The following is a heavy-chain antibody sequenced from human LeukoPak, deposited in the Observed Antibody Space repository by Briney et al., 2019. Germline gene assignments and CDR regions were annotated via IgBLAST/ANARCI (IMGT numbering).Heavy chain of an antibody. V-gene: IGHV4-30-4*01. J-gene: IGHJ4*02. CDR1: GHSISSGDYY. CDR3: ARVHGSGSYYIAG. CDR2: IYYSGST. D-gene: IGHD3-10*01. Sequence: TSSETLSLTCTVSGHSISSGDYYWRWIRQPPGKGLEWIGYIYYSGSTYYNPSLKSRVTISVDTSKNQFSLKLSSVTAADTAVYYCARVHGSGSYYIAGWGQGTLVTVSS.